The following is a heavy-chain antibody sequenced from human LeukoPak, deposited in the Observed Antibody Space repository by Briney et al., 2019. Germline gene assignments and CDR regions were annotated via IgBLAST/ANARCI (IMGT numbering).Heavy chain of an antibody. CDR3: ARKTQGTYYPLDY. Sequence: GGSLRLSCAASGFTFSSYAMSWVRQAPGKGLECVSAISGGGVGTYYADSVKGRFAISRDNSENTLYLHMNSLRAEDTAVYYCARKTQGTYYPLDYWGQGTLVTVSS. D-gene: IGHD1-26*01. CDR1: GFTFSSYA. CDR2: ISGGGVGT. J-gene: IGHJ4*02. V-gene: IGHV3-23*01.